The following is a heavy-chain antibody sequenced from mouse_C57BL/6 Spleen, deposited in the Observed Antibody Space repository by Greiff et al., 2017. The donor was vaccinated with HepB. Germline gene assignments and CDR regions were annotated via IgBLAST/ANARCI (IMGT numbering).Heavy chain of an antibody. D-gene: IGHD1-1*01. CDR3: ARGLTTVVATFDY. Sequence: EVQRVESGGGLVKPGGSLKLSCAASGFTFSSYAMSWVRQTPEKRLEWVATISDGGSYTYYPDNVKGRFTISRDNAKNNLYLQMSHLKSEDTAMYYCARGLTTVVATFDYWGQGTTLTVSS. V-gene: IGHV5-4*01. CDR2: ISDGGSYT. J-gene: IGHJ2*01. CDR1: GFTFSSYA.